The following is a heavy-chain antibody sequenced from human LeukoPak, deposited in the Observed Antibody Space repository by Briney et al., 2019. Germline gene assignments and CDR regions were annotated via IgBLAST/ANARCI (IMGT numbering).Heavy chain of an antibody. J-gene: IGHJ4*02. V-gene: IGHV4-61*02. Sequence: SETLSLTCTVSGGSISSGSYYWSWIRQPAGKGLEWIGRIYTSGSTNYNPSLKSRVTISVDTSKNQFSLKLSSVTAADTAVYYCATKAYYYDSSGYRKAGFDYWGQGTLVTVSS. CDR1: GGSISSGSYY. CDR2: IYTSGST. D-gene: IGHD3-22*01. CDR3: ATKAYYYDSSGYRKAGFDY.